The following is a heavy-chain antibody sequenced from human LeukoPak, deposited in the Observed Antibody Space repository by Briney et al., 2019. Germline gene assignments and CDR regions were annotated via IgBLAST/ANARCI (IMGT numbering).Heavy chain of an antibody. D-gene: IGHD5-24*01. Sequence: SVKVSCKASGGTFNTYTISWVRQAPGQGLEWMGGVIPIFGTTKYAQKFQGRVTITADEPTTTAYMELSSLTSEDTAVYYCARGLQGMATIVDAFDVWGQGTKVTVSS. CDR2: VIPIFGTT. CDR3: ARGLQGMATIVDAFDV. J-gene: IGHJ3*01. V-gene: IGHV1-69*13. CDR1: GGTFNTYT.